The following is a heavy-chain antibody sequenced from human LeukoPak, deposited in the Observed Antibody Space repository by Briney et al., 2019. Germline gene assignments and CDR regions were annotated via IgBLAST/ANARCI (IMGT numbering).Heavy chain of an antibody. Sequence: ASVKDSCKASGYTFTTSFINWVRQAPGQGLEWMGWISAYTGNTNYAQRFQGRVTMTTASSTNTAYLDLTSLRSDDTAVYYCARGGTFYPCIDEWGQGTLVTVSS. CDR1: GYTFTTSF. CDR3: ARGGTFYPCIDE. D-gene: IGHD2-15*01. CDR2: ISAYTGNT. J-gene: IGHJ4*02. V-gene: IGHV1-18*01.